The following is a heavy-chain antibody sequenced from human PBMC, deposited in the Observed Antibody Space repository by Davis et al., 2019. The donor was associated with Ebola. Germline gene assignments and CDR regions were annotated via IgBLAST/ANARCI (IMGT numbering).Heavy chain of an antibody. J-gene: IGHJ6*02. D-gene: IGHD3-22*01. CDR3: ARGAIAMIVVPRDYYYGMDV. V-gene: IGHV1-2*06. Sequence: AASVKVSCKASGYTFTGYYMHWVRQAPGQGLEWMGRINPNSGGTNYAQKFQGRVTLTRDTSISTAYMELSRLTSDDTAVYYCARGAIAMIVVPRDYYYGMDVWGQGTTVTVSS. CDR1: GYTFTGYY. CDR2: INPNSGGT.